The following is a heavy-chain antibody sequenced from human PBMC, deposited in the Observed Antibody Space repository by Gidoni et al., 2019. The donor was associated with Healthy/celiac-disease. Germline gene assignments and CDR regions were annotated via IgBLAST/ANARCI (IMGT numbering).Heavy chain of an antibody. D-gene: IGHD3-10*01. J-gene: IGHJ4*02. CDR2: INPNSGGT. CDR3: ASGGSTMVRGVPNDY. Sequence: QVQLVQSGPEVKKPGASVKVSCKASGYTFTGYYMPWVRQAPGQGLEWMGWINPNSGGTNYAQKSQGRVTMTRDTSISTAYMELSRLRSDDTAVYYCASGGSTMVRGVPNDYWGQGTLVTVSS. CDR1: GYTFTGYY. V-gene: IGHV1-2*02.